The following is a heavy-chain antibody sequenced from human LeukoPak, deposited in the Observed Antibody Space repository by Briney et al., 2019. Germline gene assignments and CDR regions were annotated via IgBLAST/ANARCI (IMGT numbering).Heavy chain of an antibody. CDR1: GGSFSGYY. V-gene: IGHV4-34*10. CDR2: IYYSGST. Sequence: SETLSLTCAVYGGSFSGYYWSWIRQPPGKGLEWIGYIYYSGSTNYNPSLKSRVTMSVDTSKNQFSLKLSSVTALDTAVYYCARSPLAAAGWYFDLWGRGTLVTVSS. CDR3: ARSPLAAAGWYFDL. D-gene: IGHD6-13*01. J-gene: IGHJ2*01.